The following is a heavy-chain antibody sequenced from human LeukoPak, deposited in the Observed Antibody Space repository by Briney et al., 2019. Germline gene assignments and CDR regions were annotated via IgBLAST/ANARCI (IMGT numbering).Heavy chain of an antibody. Sequence: GGSLRLSCAASGFTFSSYWMNWVRQAPGKGLEWVANIKQDGSEKYYVDSVKGRFTISRGNAKNSLYLQMNSLRAEDTAIYYCASGNSAHWFWGQGTLVTVSS. CDR2: IKQDGSEK. CDR3: ASGNSAHWF. J-gene: IGHJ1*01. CDR1: GFTFSSYW. D-gene: IGHD1-26*01. V-gene: IGHV3-7*01.